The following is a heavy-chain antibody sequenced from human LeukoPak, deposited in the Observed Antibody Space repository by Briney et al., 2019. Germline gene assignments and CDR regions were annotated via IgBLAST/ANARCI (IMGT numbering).Heavy chain of an antibody. D-gene: IGHD1-7*01. Sequence: GSLRLSCAASGFTFSSYGMHWVRQSPGKGLEWLGEINHTGSINYNPSLKSRVSMSVDTPKNQFSLKLRSVTAADTAVYFCARGPTPLRWNYYYDYWGQGTLVTVSS. CDR3: ARGPTPLRWNYYYDY. CDR2: INHTGSI. J-gene: IGHJ4*02. V-gene: IGHV4-34*01. CDR1: GFTFSSYG.